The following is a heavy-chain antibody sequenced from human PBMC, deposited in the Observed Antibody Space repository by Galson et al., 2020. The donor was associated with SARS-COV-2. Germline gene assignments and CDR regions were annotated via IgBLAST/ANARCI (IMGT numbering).Heavy chain of an antibody. Sequence: GASLPLSCAASGFTFSSYSMNRVRQAPGKGLEWVSFISSTGNSIEYADSVRGRFTISRDNAKDSLYLEMSTLRVEDTALYYCVRVYSTSGPNYCDFWGQGTQVTVSS. CDR2: ISSTGNSI. J-gene: IGHJ4*02. D-gene: IGHD5-18*01. CDR3: VRVYSTSGPNYCDF. CDR1: GFTFSSYS. V-gene: IGHV3-21*01.